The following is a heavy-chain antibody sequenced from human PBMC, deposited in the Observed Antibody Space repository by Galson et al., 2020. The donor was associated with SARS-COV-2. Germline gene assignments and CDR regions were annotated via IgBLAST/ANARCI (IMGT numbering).Heavy chain of an antibody. CDR1: GGSIGSYY. CDR2: VYYIGST. CDR3: ARWVFCGGDCYSFDN. V-gene: IGHV4-59*01. J-gene: IGHJ4*02. D-gene: IGHD2-21*02. Sequence: ASETLSLTCTVSGGSIGSYYWSWIRQPPGKGLEWIGHVYYIGSTNYNPSLKSRVTISVDTSKNQFSLKLTSVTAADTAVYYCARWVFCGGDCYSFDNWGQGTLVTVSS.